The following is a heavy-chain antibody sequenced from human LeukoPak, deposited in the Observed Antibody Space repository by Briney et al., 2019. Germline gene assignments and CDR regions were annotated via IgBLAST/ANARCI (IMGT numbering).Heavy chain of an antibody. D-gene: IGHD1-26*01. CDR1: RDSPSSNSAA. Sequence: QTLSHTPASPRDSPSSNSAAWNWTRQSPSRCLEWLGRTYYRSKWFNDDAVSVKGRIDINPDTSKNEFSLRLNPVTPVDSAVYFCAREGVGATMANWGQGTLVTVSS. CDR3: AREGVGATMAN. CDR2: TYYRSKWFN. J-gene: IGHJ4*02. V-gene: IGHV6-1*01.